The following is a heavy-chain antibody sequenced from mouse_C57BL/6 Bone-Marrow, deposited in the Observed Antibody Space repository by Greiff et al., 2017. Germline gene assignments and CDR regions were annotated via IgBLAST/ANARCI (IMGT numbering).Heavy chain of an antibody. J-gene: IGHJ3*01. CDR1: GYSITSGYY. D-gene: IGHD1-1*01. V-gene: IGHV3-6*01. CDR3: ARDNYGSSYAWFAY. Sequence: EVQRVESGPGLVKPSQSLSLTCSVTGYSITSGYYWNWIRQFPGNKLEWMGYISYDGSNNYNPSLKNRISITRDTSKNQFFLKLNSVTTEDTATYYCARDNYGSSYAWFAYWGQGTLVTVSA. CDR2: ISYDGSN.